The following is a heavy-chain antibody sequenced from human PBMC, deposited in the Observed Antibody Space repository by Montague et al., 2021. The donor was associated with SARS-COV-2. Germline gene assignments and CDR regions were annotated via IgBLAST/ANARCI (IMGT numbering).Heavy chain of an antibody. Sequence: PALGNPTQTLTLTCTFSGFSLSTSGMCVSWVRQPPGKALEWLAHXDWXDDKYYSTSLKTRLTISKDTSKNQVVLTMTNMDPVDTATYYCAREYSSGVYFDYWGQGTLVTVSS. V-gene: IGHV2-70*20. J-gene: IGHJ4*02. CDR3: AREYSSGVYFDY. D-gene: IGHD6-19*01. CDR1: GFSLSTSGMC. CDR2: XDWXDDK.